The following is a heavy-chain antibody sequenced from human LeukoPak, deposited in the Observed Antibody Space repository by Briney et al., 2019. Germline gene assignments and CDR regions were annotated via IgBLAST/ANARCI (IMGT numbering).Heavy chain of an antibody. V-gene: IGHV3-23*01. Sequence: GVSLRLSCVASGFTFRPFAMLWVRQPRGKGLEWVSGIGNPETYYADSVKGRFTISRDNSKNTIHLHMNNLRAEDTALYYGAKDGQAFNSNWDYFDSWGQGTLVTVSS. J-gene: IGHJ4*02. CDR2: IGNPET. CDR3: AKDGQAFNSNWDYFDS. CDR1: GFTFRPFA. D-gene: IGHD7-27*01.